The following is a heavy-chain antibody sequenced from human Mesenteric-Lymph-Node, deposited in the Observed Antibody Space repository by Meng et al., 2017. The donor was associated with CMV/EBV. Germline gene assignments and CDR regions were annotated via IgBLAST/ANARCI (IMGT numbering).Heavy chain of an antibody. J-gene: IGHJ6*02. Sequence: SCAASGFTFSSYGMSWVRQAPGKGLEWVSYISGGSTTIYYADSVKGRFTISRDNAKNSLYLQMNSLRAEDTAVYFCARDMAALGAMDVWGQGTTVTVSS. D-gene: IGHD3-16*01. CDR3: ARDMAALGAMDV. CDR2: ISGGSTTI. CDR1: GFTFSSYG. V-gene: IGHV3-48*04.